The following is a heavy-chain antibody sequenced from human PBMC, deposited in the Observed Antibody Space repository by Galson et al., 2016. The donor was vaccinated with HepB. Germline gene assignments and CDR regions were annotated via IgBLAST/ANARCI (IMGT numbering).Heavy chain of an antibody. CDR2: IYWDGDE. J-gene: IGHJ4*02. Sequence: PALVKPTQTLTLTCTLSGFSLTTSGVAVGWIRQPPGKALEWLAHIYWDGDERYSPSLKSRLTITKDTSKNRVVLTMTNMDPVDTATYYCVHIVHSGSYYYFAYWGQGTLVTVSS. CDR3: VHIVHSGSYYYFAY. V-gene: IGHV2-5*02. CDR1: GFSLTTSGVA. D-gene: IGHD1-26*01.